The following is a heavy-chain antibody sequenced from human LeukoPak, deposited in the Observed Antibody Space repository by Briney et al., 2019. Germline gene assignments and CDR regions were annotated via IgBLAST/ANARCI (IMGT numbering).Heavy chain of an antibody. CDR2: IYYSGTT. CDR3: ARGANWGSPDY. CDR1: GGSISSDY. V-gene: IGHV4-59*01. D-gene: IGHD7-27*01. Sequence: PSETLSLTCTVSGGSISSDYWRWIRQSPGKGLEWIGYIYYSGTTSYNPSLKSRVTISLDTSKNQFSLKLSSVTAADTAGYYCARGANWGSPDYWGQGNMVTVSS. J-gene: IGHJ4*02.